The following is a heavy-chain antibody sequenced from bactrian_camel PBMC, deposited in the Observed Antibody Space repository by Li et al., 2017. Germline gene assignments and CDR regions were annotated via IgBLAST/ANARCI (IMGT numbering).Heavy chain of an antibody. V-gene: IGHV3S53*01. D-gene: IGHD1*01. J-gene: IGHJ7*01. CDR1: GNTLTSSC. Sequence: HVQLVESGGGSVQAGGSLRLSCAASGNTLTSSCMAWFRQVPGKERERVARIDSDRSITYADSVKGRFTISLDRAKKTLYLQMNSLKLDDTAMYCCATEERSLIGEPCKNAQMTRPMDYWGKGTQVTVS. CDR2: IDSDRSI.